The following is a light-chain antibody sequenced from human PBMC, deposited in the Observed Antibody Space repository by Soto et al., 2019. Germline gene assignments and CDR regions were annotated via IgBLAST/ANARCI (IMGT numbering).Light chain of an antibody. CDR3: QQRSNWPPEVT. CDR1: QSVRSS. J-gene: IGKJ3*01. Sequence: EIVLSQSPDTLSLSPGVRATLSCRASQSVRSSLAWYQQKPGQAPRLLIYDASNRATGIPARFSGSGSGTDFTLTISSLEPEDFAVYYCQQRSNWPPEVTFGPGTKVDIK. V-gene: IGKV3-11*01. CDR2: DAS.